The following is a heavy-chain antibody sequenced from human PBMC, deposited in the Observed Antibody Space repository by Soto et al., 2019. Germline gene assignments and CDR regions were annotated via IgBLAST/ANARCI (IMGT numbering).Heavy chain of an antibody. V-gene: IGHV1-18*04. CDR3: ARGYFDY. J-gene: IGHJ4*02. CDR1: GYTFTSYG. Sequence: QVQLVQSGAEVKKPGASVKVSCKTSGYTFTSYGVSWVRQAPGQGLEWVGWIGGYNGNTNYAQKRQGRVTMTTDTSTATAYMELRGLRSDDTAIYYCARGYFDYWGQGTLVTVSS. CDR2: IGGYNGNT.